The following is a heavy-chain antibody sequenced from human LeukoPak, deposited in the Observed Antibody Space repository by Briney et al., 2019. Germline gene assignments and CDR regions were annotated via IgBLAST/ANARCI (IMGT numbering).Heavy chain of an antibody. V-gene: IGHV3-15*01. CDR2: IKSKKDGGKT. D-gene: IGHD5-12*01. J-gene: IGHJ4*02. Sequence: PGGSLRLFCAASGFTFRKAWMMWVRQATGKGGEWGGRIKSKKDGGKTDYDAPGKGIFTISRDDSKYTLNLQMNSLKTEDTAVYYCTTDLIRGYSGYGIDYWGQGTLVTVSS. CDR1: GFTFRKAW. CDR3: TTDLIRGYSGYGIDY.